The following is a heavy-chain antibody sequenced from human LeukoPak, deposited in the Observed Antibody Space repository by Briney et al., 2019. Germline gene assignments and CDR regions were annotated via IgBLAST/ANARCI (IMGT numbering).Heavy chain of an antibody. D-gene: IGHD4-23*01. CDR1: GFSFNTYS. CDR2: INSISSYK. CDR3: ARDDYGGNAVSLAY. Sequence: PGGSLRLSCAASGFSFNTYSVNWVRQTPGKGLEWLSYINSISSYKYYADSVKGRFTISRDNARNSLYLQMNSLRAEDTGVYYCARDDYGGNAVSLAYWGQGTLVTVSS. J-gene: IGHJ4*02. V-gene: IGHV3-21*01.